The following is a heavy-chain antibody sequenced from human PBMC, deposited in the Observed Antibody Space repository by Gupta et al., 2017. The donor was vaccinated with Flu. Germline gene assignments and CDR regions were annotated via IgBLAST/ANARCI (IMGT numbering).Heavy chain of an antibody. Sequence: EVQLVESGGGVERPGVSLRLSCAASGFTFDDYDMSLVRQAPGKGVGLVSGINWNGGSTGYAESVKGRFTISRDNAKNSLYLQMNRRRAEETALYHGARDHYYGAGSSNRPLGMDVWGQGTTVTVSS. CDR3: ARDHYYGAGSSNRPLGMDV. V-gene: IGHV3-20*01. J-gene: IGHJ6*02. CDR1: GFTFDDYD. CDR2: INWNGGST. D-gene: IGHD3-10*01.